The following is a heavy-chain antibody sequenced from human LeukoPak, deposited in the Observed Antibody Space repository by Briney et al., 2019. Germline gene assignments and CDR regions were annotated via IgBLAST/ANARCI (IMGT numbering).Heavy chain of an antibody. J-gene: IGHJ2*01. CDR3: ARRTVTRDWYFDL. D-gene: IGHD4-17*01. V-gene: IGHV3-23*01. CDR2: ISGDGITT. CDR1: GFSFSKYV. Sequence: GGSLRLSCAASGFSFSKYVMSWVRQAPGKGLEWVSGISGDGITTFYADSVRGRFTISRDNSKNTVYLRMNSLRAEDTAVYYCARRTVTRDWYFDLWGRGTLVTVSS.